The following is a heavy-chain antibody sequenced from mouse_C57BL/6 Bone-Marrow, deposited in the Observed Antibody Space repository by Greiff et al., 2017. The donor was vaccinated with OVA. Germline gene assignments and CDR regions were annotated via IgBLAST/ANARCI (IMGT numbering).Heavy chain of an antibody. CDR3: ARATTVVDWYFDV. Sequence: QVQLQQPGTELVKPGASVKLSCKASGYTFTSYWMHWVKQRPGQGLEWIGNINPSNGGTNYNEKFKSKATLTVEKSSSTAYMQLSSLTSEDSAVYYGARATTVVDWYFDVWGTGTTVTVSS. J-gene: IGHJ1*03. D-gene: IGHD1-1*01. V-gene: IGHV1-53*01. CDR2: INPSNGGT. CDR1: GYTFTSYW.